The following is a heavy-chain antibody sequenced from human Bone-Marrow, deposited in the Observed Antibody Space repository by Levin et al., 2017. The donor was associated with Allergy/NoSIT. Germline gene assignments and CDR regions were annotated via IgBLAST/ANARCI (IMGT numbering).Heavy chain of an antibody. D-gene: IGHD1-1*01. CDR2: MNPNSGNT. Sequence: ASVKVSCKASGYTFTSYDINWVRQATGQGLEWMGWMNPNSGNTGYAQKFQGRVTMTRNTSISTAYMELSSLRSEDTAVYYCASTTGTTYYYYYGMDVWGQGTTVTVSS. J-gene: IGHJ6*02. CDR1: GYTFTSYD. V-gene: IGHV1-8*01. CDR3: ASTTGTTYYYYYGMDV.